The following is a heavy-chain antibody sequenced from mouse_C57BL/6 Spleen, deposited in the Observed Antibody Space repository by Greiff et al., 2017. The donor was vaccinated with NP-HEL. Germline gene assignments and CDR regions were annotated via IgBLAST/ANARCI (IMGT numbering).Heavy chain of an antibody. CDR1: GYSFTGYF. CDR2: INPYNGDT. D-gene: IGHD2-3*01. J-gene: IGHJ3*01. V-gene: IGHV1-20*01. CDR3: AREGPDGSFAY. Sequence: VQLKQSGPELVKPGDSVKISCKASGYSFTGYFMNWVMQSHGKSLEWIGRINPYNGDTFYNQKFKGKATLTVDKSSSTAHMELRSLTSEDSAVYYCAREGPDGSFAYWGQGTLVTVSA.